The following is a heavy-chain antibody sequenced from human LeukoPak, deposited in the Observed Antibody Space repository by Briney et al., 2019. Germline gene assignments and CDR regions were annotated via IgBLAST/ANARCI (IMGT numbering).Heavy chain of an antibody. V-gene: IGHV3-30-3*01. Sequence: GSLRLSCAASGFTFSSYAMHWVRQAPGKGLEWVAVISYDGSNKYYADSVKGRFTISRDNSKNTLYLQMNSLRAEDTAVYYCARGYGDYVGWFDPWGQGTLVTVSS. CDR1: GFTFSSYA. J-gene: IGHJ5*02. CDR2: ISYDGSNK. CDR3: ARGYGDYVGWFDP. D-gene: IGHD4-17*01.